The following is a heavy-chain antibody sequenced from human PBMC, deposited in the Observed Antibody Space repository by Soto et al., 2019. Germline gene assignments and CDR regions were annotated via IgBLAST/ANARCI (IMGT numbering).Heavy chain of an antibody. J-gene: IGHJ4*02. D-gene: IGHD3-16*01. CDR3: AKSPGQSYAYFFDS. CDR2: INTNTGNP. V-gene: IGHV7-4-1*02. Sequence: ASVKVSCKASGYTFTSYAMNWVRQAPGQGLEWMGWINTNTGNPTYAQGFTGRFVFSLDTPVSTAYLQMNILRAEDTALYFCAKSPGQSYAYFFDSWGQGTLVTVSS. CDR1: GYTFTSYA.